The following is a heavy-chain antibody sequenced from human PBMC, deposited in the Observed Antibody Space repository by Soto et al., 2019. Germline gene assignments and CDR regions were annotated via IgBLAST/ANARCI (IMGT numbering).Heavy chain of an antibody. CDR3: ARAPILVGVTPYENYFDS. V-gene: IGHV1-69*13. Sequence: SVKVSCKASGGTFSNSVISWVRQAPGQVLEWMGGSIPIFGTANYAQKFQGRVTIIADESTSTAYMELTSLRSEDTAVYYCARAPILVGVTPYENYFDSWGQGTLVTVSS. J-gene: IGHJ4*02. CDR1: GGTFSNSV. D-gene: IGHD3-3*01. CDR2: SIPIFGTA.